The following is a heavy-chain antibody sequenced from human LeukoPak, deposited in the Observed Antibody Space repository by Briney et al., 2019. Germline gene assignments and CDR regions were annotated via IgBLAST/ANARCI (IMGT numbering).Heavy chain of an antibody. CDR1: GFTFSSYS. J-gene: IGHJ4*02. D-gene: IGHD3-9*01. V-gene: IGHV3-21*01. CDR3: ASLGILTGYYRNSFDY. Sequence: PGGSLRLSCAASGFTFSSYSMNWVRQAPGKGLEWVSSISSSSSYIYYADSVKGRFTISRDNAKNSLYLQMNSLRAEDTAVYYCASLGILTGYYRNSFDYWGRGTLVTVSS. CDR2: ISSSSSYI.